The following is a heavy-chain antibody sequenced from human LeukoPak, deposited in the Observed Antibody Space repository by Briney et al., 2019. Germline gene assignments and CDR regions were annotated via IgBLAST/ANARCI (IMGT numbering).Heavy chain of an antibody. CDR3: AKYGVVLPPGSHIPHWFDF. V-gene: IGHV3-23*01. J-gene: IGHJ5*01. CDR1: GFTFSDYA. CDR2: IRSSGDTT. D-gene: IGHD1-14*01. Sequence: GGSLRLSCAASGFTFSDYAMDWVRQAPGKGLEWVSVIRSSGDTTYYADFVKGRFTISRDNSKNTLYLQMNSLRAEDTAVYYCAKYGVVLPPGSHIPHWFDFWGQGSLVAVSS.